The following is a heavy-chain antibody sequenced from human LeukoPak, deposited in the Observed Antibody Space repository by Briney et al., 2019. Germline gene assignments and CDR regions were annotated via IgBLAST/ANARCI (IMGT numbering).Heavy chain of an antibody. J-gene: IGHJ4*02. Sequence: SGTLSLTCAVSGGSISSSNWWSWVRQPPGKGLEWIGEIYHSGSTNYNPSPKSRVTISVDKSKNQFSLKLSSVTAADTAVYYSARRVRGVISFDYWGQGTLVTVSS. CDR2: IYHSGST. CDR3: ARRVRGVISFDY. V-gene: IGHV4-4*02. D-gene: IGHD3-10*01. CDR1: GGSISSSNW.